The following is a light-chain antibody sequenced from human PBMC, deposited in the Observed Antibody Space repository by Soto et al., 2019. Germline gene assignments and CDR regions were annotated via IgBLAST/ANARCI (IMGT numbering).Light chain of an antibody. CDR2: EGT. J-gene: IGLJ3*02. V-gene: IGLV2-11*01. CDR1: SSDVGGHNY. Sequence: QSALTQPRSVSGSPGQSVTISCTGTSSDVGGHNYVSWYQQHPGKAPKLIIYEGTTRPSGVSYRFSGSKSGNTASLTISGLQAEDEADYFCCSYAATFSVFGGGTKVTVL. CDR3: CSYAATFSV.